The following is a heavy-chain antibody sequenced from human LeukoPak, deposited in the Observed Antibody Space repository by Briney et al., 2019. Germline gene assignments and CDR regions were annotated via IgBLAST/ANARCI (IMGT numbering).Heavy chain of an antibody. Sequence: SGGSLRLSCAASGFTFSSYGMHWVRQAPGKGLEWVAFIRYDGSNKYYADSVKGRFTISRENSKNTLYLQMNGLRAEDTAVYYCAKGRVCSGGSCYSKGPQTYYYYGMDVWGQGTTVTVSS. V-gene: IGHV3-30*02. J-gene: IGHJ6*02. CDR3: AKGRVCSGGSCYSKGPQTYYYYGMDV. D-gene: IGHD2-15*01. CDR1: GFTFSSYG. CDR2: IRYDGSNK.